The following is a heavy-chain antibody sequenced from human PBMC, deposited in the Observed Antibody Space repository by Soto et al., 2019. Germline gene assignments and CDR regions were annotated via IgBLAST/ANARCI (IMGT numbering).Heavy chain of an antibody. CDR3: ATRPSYGPS. CDR1: GDSINDWW. D-gene: IGHD5-18*01. Sequence: QVQLQESGPGLVKPSGTLSLTCVVSGDSINDWWWSWVRQPPGKGLEWIGEMFHSGGTNYNPSLKVRFTISIDKSKNQLSLKLTSVTAADTAVYYCATRPSYGPSWGQGTLVTVSS. CDR2: MFHSGGT. V-gene: IGHV4-4*02. J-gene: IGHJ5*02.